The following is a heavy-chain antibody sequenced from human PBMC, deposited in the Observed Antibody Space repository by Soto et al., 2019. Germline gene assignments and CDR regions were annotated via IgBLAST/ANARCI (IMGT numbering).Heavy chain of an antibody. Sequence: PSETLSLTCGVSGGSISSGGYSWIWIRHPPGKGLEWIGYIYHSGSTYYNPSLKSRVTISVDRSKNQFSLKLSSVTAADTAVYYCARAGRRVYYYDSSGYYFDYWGQGTLVTVSS. CDR3: ARAGRRVYYYDSSGYYFDY. J-gene: IGHJ4*02. V-gene: IGHV4-30-2*01. D-gene: IGHD3-22*01. CDR1: GGSISSGGYS. CDR2: IYHSGST.